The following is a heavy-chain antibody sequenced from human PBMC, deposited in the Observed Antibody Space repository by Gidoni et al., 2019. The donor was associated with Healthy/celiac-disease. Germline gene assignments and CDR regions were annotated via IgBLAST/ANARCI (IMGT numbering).Heavy chain of an antibody. CDR3: ARVLSGYDYHYYYGMDV. Sequence: QVQLVESGGGVVQPGRSLRVYCAESGFTFKSYGMHWVRRAPGKGLGWVAVIWYDGSNKYYADAVKGRFTISRDNSKNTLYLQMNSLRAEDTAVYYCARVLSGYDYHYYYGMDVWGQGTTVTVSS. CDR1: GFTFKSYG. CDR2: IWYDGSNK. V-gene: IGHV3-33*01. J-gene: IGHJ6*02. D-gene: IGHD5-12*01.